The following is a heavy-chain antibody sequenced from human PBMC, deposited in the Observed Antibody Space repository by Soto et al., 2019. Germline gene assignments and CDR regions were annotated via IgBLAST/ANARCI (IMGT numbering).Heavy chain of an antibody. CDR3: AKEFSCRSYRLSSDF. J-gene: IGHJ4*02. Sequence: QVQLVASGRGLVQPGRSLRLSCAASGFTFSSIGMHWVRQAPGKGLEWVAVISCDETNTYYADSVQGRFTISRDNSKKILYLRMDSLRPDDTAGYYCAKEFSCRSYRLSSDFWGQGTVVTVSS. CDR2: ISCDETNT. CDR1: GFTFSSIG. D-gene: IGHD3-16*02. V-gene: IGHV3-30*18.